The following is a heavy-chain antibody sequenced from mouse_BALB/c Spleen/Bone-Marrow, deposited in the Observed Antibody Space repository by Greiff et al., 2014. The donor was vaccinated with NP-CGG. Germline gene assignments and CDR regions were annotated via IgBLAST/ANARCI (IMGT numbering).Heavy chain of an antibody. J-gene: IGHJ4*01. CDR3: ARGGDDFSLDY. D-gene: IGHD2-4*01. V-gene: IGHV1-69*01. CDR1: GYAFTDCW. CDR2: IDTSDSYT. Sequence: QVQLQQSGTELVMPGASVKMSCKASGYAFTDCWIHWVKQRPGQGLEWIGAIDTSDSYTNYNQKFKSKATLTVDESSSTAYIHLSSLTSEDSAVYYCARGGDDFSLDYWGQRTSVTVSS.